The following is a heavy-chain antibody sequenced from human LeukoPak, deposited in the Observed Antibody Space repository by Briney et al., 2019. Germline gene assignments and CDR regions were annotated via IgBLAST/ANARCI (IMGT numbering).Heavy chain of an antibody. Sequence: GGSLRLSCAASGFAFSTYDMHWVRQAPGKGLELVADVSSDGTNKYYGDSVKGRFTISRDNSKTTLYLQMNSLRAEDTAVYYCAQGYGNGWYPHWGQGSLVSVSS. V-gene: IGHV3-30-3*01. CDR2: VSSDGTNK. J-gene: IGHJ4*02. CDR1: GFAFSTYD. CDR3: AQGYGNGWYPH. D-gene: IGHD6-19*01.